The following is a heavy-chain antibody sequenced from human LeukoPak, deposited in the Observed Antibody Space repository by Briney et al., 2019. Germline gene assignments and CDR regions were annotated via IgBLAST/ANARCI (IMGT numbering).Heavy chain of an antibody. Sequence: ASVKVSCKASGGTFSSYAISWVRQAPGQGLEWMGGIIPIFGTASYAQKFQGRVTITADKSTSTACMELSSLRSEDTAVCYCARGLLQGEGFYCYYGMDVWGKGTTVTVSS. V-gene: IGHV1-69*06. CDR3: ARGLLQGEGFYCYYGMDV. CDR1: GGTFSSYA. J-gene: IGHJ6*04. CDR2: IIPIFGTA. D-gene: IGHD2-15*01.